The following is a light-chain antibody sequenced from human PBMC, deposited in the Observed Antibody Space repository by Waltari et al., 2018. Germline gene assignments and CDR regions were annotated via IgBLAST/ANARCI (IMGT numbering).Light chain of an antibody. Sequence: VLTQSPDTLSLPQGDRAPILCKARQTVTTLAWYQQQPGRAPRLLMSGTSNRSPGIPDRFRGSGSATVFALIIDSLQPEDSGVYYCQQYGTLITFGGGTKVEIK. CDR1: QTVTT. J-gene: IGKJ4*01. CDR3: QQYGTLIT. V-gene: IGKV3-20*01. CDR2: GTS.